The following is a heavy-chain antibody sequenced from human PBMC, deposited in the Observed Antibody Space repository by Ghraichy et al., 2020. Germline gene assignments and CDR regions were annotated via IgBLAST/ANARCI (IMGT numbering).Heavy chain of an antibody. D-gene: IGHD1-26*01. CDR2: ISGSGDDT. CDR3: TKDRVGNTRGGDF. V-gene: IGHV3-23*01. Sequence: GSLRLSCGASGFTFSDYVMNWVRQAPGKGLEWVSAISGSGDDTYYADSVKGRFTISRDNSKNTVYLQMRSLRAEDSAVYYCTKDRVGNTRGGDFWGQGTPVSVSS. J-gene: IGHJ4*02. CDR1: GFTFSDYV.